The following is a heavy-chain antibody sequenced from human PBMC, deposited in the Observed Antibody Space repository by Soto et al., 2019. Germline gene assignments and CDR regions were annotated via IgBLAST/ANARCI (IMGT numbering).Heavy chain of an antibody. J-gene: IGHJ4*02. D-gene: IGHD6-19*01. V-gene: IGHV4-39*01. CDR3: ARGNRRSGWYGGEDY. Sequence: QLQLQESGPGLVKPSETLSLTCTVSGGSISSSSYYWGWIRQPPGQGLEWIGSIYYSGSTYYNPSLNSRVTISVDTSKNQFSLKLSSVTAADTAVYYCARGNRRSGWYGGEDYWGQGTPGTVSS. CDR1: GGSISSSSYY. CDR2: IYYSGST.